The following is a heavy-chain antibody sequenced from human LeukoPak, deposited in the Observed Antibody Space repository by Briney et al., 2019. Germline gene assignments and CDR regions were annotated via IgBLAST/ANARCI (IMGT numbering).Heavy chain of an antibody. CDR1: GGSFSGYY. D-gene: IGHD1-26*01. CDR2: INHSGST. V-gene: IGHV4-34*01. J-gene: IGHJ3*02. Sequence: SETLSLTCAVYGGSFSGYYWSWIRQPPGKGLEWIGEINHSGSTNYNPSLKSRVTISVDTSKNQFSLKLSSVTAADTAVYYCARLLGDSGSYPTAFDIWGQGTMVTVSS. CDR3: ARLLGDSGSYPTAFDI.